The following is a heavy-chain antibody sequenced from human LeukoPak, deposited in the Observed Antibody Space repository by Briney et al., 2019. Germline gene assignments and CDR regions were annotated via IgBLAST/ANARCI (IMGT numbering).Heavy chain of an antibody. V-gene: IGHV3-53*05. CDR1: GFTVSSNY. D-gene: IGHD2-2*01. J-gene: IGHJ4*02. CDR2: IYSGGST. CDR3: ANMDQYCSSTSCYSAADY. Sequence: PGGSLRLSCAASGFTVSSNYMSWVRQAPGKGLEWVSVIYSGGSTYYADSVKGRFTISRDNSKNTLYLQMNSLRAEDTAVYYCANMDQYCSSTSCYSAADYWGQGTLVTVSS.